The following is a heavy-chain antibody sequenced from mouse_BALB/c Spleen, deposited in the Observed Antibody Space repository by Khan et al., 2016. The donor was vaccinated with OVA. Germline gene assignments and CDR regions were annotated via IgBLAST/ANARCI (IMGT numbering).Heavy chain of an antibody. CDR3: AKEGANGRNDGWLAY. Sequence: QVQLEESGAELARPGASVKMSCKASGYTFTTYTMHWVKQRPGQGLEWVGYINPSSGYTNYNQKFKGKATLTADKSSNTAYIQLSRLTSEVSAVYYCAKEGANGRNDGWLAYWGQGTLFPVP. J-gene: IGHJ3*01. CDR1: GYTFTTYT. CDR2: INPSSGYT. V-gene: IGHV1-4*01. D-gene: IGHD2-14*01.